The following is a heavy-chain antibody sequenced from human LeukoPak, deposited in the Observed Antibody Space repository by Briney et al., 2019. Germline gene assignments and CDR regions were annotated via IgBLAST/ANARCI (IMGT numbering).Heavy chain of an antibody. D-gene: IGHD6-19*01. CDR3: ARDWGASDWYNWFDP. CDR2: VAHDGVVK. CDR1: GFTLSSYG. Sequence: GGSLRLSCGTSGFTLSSYGMHWVRQAPGKGLEWVAMVAHDGVVKYYTDSVKGRFTVSRDDSRNTVYLQMNSLRPEDTAVYYCARDWGASDWYNWFDPWGQGTLVSVSS. J-gene: IGHJ5*02. V-gene: IGHV3-30*19.